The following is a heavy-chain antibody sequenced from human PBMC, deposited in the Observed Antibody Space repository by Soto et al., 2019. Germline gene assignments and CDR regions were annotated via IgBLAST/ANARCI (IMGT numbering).Heavy chain of an antibody. CDR2: INPSGGST. CDR1: GYTFTSYY. V-gene: IGHV1-46*01. CDR3: ARDNPTEQWLVGPPFDY. Sequence: QVQLVQSGAEVKKPGASVKVSCKASGYTFTSYYMHWVRQAPGQGLEWMGIINPSGGSTSYAQKFRGRVTMTRDTSTSTVYMELSSLRSEDTAVYYCARDNPTEQWLVGPPFDYWGQGTLVTVSS. D-gene: IGHD6-19*01. J-gene: IGHJ4*02.